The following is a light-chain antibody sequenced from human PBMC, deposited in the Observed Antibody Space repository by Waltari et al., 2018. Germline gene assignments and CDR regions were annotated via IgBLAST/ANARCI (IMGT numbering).Light chain of an antibody. Sequence: QSALTQPASVSGSPGQSITISCTESSSDVGSHHSVTWYQQHPGKAPKVMIHEDNKRPAGLSNRFSGSKSGNTASLTISGLQADDEADYYCCSYAGGSPRWVFGGGTKLTVL. CDR3: CSYAGGSPRWV. J-gene: IGLJ3*02. V-gene: IGLV2-23*01. CDR2: EDN. CDR1: SSDVGSHHS.